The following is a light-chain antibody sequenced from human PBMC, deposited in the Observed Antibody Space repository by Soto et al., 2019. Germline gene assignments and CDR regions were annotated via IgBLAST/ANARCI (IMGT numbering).Light chain of an antibody. CDR3: QQYDSWT. CDR1: QSISYW. Sequence: DIQMTQSPSTLSASVGDRVTITCRASQSISYWLAWYQQKPGKAPKVLIYKASTLGGGVPSRFSGSGYGTEFTLTISSLQPDDFATYYCQQYDSWTFGRGTKVEI. J-gene: IGKJ1*01. CDR2: KAS. V-gene: IGKV1-5*03.